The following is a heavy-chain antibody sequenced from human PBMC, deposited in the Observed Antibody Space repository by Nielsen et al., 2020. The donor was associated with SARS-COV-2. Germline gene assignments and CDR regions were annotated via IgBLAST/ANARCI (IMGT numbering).Heavy chain of an antibody. CDR1: GYTFTSYG. CDR2: ISAYNGNT. V-gene: IGHV1-18*01. CDR3: ARDWSDSSGYYYVPFDY. D-gene: IGHD3-22*01. Sequence: ASVKVSCKASGYTFTSYGISWVRQAPGQGLEWMGWISAYNGNTNYAQNFQGRVTMTTDTSTSTAYMELRSLRSDDTAVYYCARDWSDSSGYYYVPFDYWGQGTLVTVSS. J-gene: IGHJ4*02.